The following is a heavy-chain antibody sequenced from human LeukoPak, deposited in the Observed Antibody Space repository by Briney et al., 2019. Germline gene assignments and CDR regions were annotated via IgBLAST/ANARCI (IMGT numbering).Heavy chain of an antibody. J-gene: IGHJ4*02. CDR3: ARMRVPQGYYYDSSGYYVYDY. CDR1: GFSLSTSGMC. V-gene: IGHV2-70*11. Sequence: SGPTLVNPTQTLTLTCTFSGFSLSTSGMCVSWIRQPPGKALEWLARIDWDDDKYYSTSLKTRLTISKDTSKNQVVLTMTNMDPVVTATYYCARMRVPQGYYYDSSGYYVYDYWGQGTLVTVSS. CDR2: IDWDDDK. D-gene: IGHD3-22*01.